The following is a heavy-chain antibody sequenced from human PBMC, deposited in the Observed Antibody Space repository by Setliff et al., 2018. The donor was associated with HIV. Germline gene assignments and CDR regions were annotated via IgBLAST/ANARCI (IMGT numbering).Heavy chain of an antibody. CDR2: ISSSSSTI. J-gene: IGHJ4*02. V-gene: IGHV3-11*01. CDR3: ARDPEPTGFSGSFGY. D-gene: IGHD1-26*01. CDR1: GFSFSDHG. Sequence: PGGSLRLSCVTSGFSFSDHGVSWFRQAPGKGLEWVSYISSSSSTIYYADSVKGRFTISRDNAKNSLFLQMGRLRVEDTARYYCARDPEPTGFSGSFGYWGQGTLVTVSS.